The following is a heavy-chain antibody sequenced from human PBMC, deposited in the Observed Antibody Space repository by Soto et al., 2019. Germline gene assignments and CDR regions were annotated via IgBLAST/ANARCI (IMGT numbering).Heavy chain of an antibody. J-gene: IGHJ4*02. CDR3: ARHADCSGDSYYSDYFDY. V-gene: IGHV4-59*08. CDR2: IYYSGST. D-gene: IGHD2-15*01. Sequence: PSETLSLTCTVSGGSISSYYWSWIRQPPGKGLEWIGYIYYSGSTNYNPSLKSRVTISVDTSKNQFSLKLSSVTAADTAVYYCARHADCSGDSYYSDYFDYWGQGTLVTVSS. CDR1: GGSISSYY.